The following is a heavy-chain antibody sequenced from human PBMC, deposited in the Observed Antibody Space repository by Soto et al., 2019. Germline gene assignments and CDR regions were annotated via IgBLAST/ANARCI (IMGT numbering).Heavy chain of an antibody. J-gene: IGHJ4*02. CDR1: GYTFTSYY. Sequence: QVQLVQSGAEVKKPGASVKVSCKASGYTFTSYYMHWVRQAPGQGLEWMGIINPSGGSTSYAQKFQGRVTMTRDTSTSTVYMELSSLRSEDTAVYYCARGYIAAAGATDFDYGGQGTLVTVSS. V-gene: IGHV1-46*01. CDR3: ARGYIAAAGATDFDY. CDR2: INPSGGST. D-gene: IGHD6-13*01.